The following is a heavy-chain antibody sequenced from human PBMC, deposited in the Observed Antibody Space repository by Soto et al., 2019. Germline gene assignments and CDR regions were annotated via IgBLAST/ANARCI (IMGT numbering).Heavy chain of an antibody. V-gene: IGHV3-48*02. CDR2: ISSSSGTI. J-gene: IGHJ6*02. CDR3: ARALYLGTLVYNYYRLDV. CDR1: GFVFSSYD. Sequence: PGGSLRLSCAASGFVFSSYDMDWVRQGPGKGLEWVSYISSSSGTIYYADSVKGRFTISRDNAKNSLYLQMNSLRDEDTAVYYCARALYLGTLVYNYYRLDVCGQGTTVTVSS. D-gene: IGHD7-27*01.